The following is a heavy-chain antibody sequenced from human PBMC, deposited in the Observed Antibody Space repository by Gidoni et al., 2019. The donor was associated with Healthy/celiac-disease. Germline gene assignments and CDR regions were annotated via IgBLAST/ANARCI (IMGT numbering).Heavy chain of an antibody. CDR2: IKQDGSEK. CDR3: AREEQWLGGIHN. V-gene: IGHV3-7*01. D-gene: IGHD6-19*01. J-gene: IGHJ4*02. CDR1: GFTCSSYW. Sequence: EVQLLESGGGSVQPGGPLRLACAASGFTCSSYWMGWVRQAPGKGLGGVAKIKQDGSEKYYVDSVKGRFTISRDNAKNSLYLQMNSLRAEDTAVYYCAREEQWLGGIHNWGQGTLVTVSS.